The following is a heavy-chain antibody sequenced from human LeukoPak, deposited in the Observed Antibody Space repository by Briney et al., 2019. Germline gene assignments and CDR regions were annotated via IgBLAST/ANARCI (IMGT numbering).Heavy chain of an antibody. V-gene: IGHV4-59*01. J-gene: IGHJ5*02. D-gene: IGHD1-26*01. Sequence: KPSETLSLTCTVSGGSITTYHWSWIRQTPGKGLEWIGYIYYGGSTNYNPSLKSRVTISEDTSKNQFFLQLSSVTAADTAVYYCARQREVGTTRWFDPWGQGTLVTVSA. CDR3: ARQREVGTTRWFDP. CDR2: IYYGGST. CDR1: GGSITTYH.